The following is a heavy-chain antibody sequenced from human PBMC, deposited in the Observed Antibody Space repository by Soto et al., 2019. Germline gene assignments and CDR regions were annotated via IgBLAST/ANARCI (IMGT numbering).Heavy chain of an antibody. V-gene: IGHV3-48*01. CDR3: ARSPTRTNYADRFDS. CDR2: ISSSSSTI. CDR1: GCTFNSYS. J-gene: IGHJ5*01. Sequence: GGSLRLSCAVSGCTFNSYSMNWVRQAPGKGLEWVSDISSSSSTIYYAESVKGRFTISRDNSNNILDLQMNSLRLADTAVYYCARSPTRTNYADRFDSWGQGTLVTVSS. D-gene: IGHD4-4*01.